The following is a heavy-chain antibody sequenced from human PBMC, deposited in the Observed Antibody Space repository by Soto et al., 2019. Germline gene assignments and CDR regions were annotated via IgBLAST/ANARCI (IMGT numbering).Heavy chain of an antibody. CDR2: FDPEDGET. CDR3: ATVSYSSSWYPYFDY. D-gene: IGHD6-13*01. CDR1: GYTLTELS. V-gene: IGHV1-24*01. Sequence: VASVKVSCKXSGYTLTELSMHWVRQAPGKGLEWMGGFDPEDGETIYAQKFQGRVTMTEDTSTDTAYMELSSLRSEDTAVYYCATVSYSSSWYPYFDYWGQGTLVTVSS. J-gene: IGHJ4*02.